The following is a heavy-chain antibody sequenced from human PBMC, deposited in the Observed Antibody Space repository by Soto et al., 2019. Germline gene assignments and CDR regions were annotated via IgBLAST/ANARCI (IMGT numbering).Heavy chain of an antibody. CDR3: ARDRSSSSWYLDY. V-gene: IGHV3-66*01. D-gene: IGHD6-13*01. CDR2: IYSGGST. CDR1: GFTVSSNY. J-gene: IGHJ4*02. Sequence: PGGSLRLSCAASGFTVSSNYMSWVRQAPGKGLEWVSVIYSGGSTYYADSVKGRFTISRDNSKNTLYLQMNSLRAEDTAVYYCARDRSSSSWYLDYWGQGTLVTVSS.